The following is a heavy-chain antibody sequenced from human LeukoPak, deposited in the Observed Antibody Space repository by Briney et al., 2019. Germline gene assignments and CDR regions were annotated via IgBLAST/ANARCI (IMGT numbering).Heavy chain of an antibody. CDR2: IRTSAASAYNT. CDR3: ARDQRFAFDY. CDR1: GFTFTDYP. J-gene: IGHJ4*02. Sequence: SGGSLRLSCAASGFTFTDYPMNWVRQAPGRGLEWVANIRTSAASAYNTNYADSAQGRVIISRDDAKKTLYLHMNGLRDDDTAVYYCARDQRFAFDYWGQGILVTVSS. D-gene: IGHD3-16*01. V-gene: IGHV3-48*02.